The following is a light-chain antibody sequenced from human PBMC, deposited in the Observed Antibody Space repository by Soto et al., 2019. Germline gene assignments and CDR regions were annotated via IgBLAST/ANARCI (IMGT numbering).Light chain of an antibody. CDR3: CSSAPETNYV. Sequence: QSAGGHSASVCWSPGHSIAISCTGTSSDVGAYDAVSWYQQHPGKAPQVIIYRGTKRPSGVSTRFSGSVSGNTASLTVSGLQAEEDAEYFCCSSAPETNYVFGTGTKVTVL. V-gene: IGLV2-23*01. J-gene: IGLJ1*01. CDR1: SSDVGAYDA. CDR2: RGT.